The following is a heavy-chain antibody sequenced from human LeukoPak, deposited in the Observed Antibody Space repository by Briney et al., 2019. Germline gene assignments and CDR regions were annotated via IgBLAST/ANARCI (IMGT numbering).Heavy chain of an antibody. CDR1: GFTFSSYW. CDR3: AWGYGSLYFDY. V-gene: IGHV3-7*01. J-gene: IGHJ4*02. Sequence: GGSLRLSCAASGFTFSSYWMSWVRQAPGKGLERVANIKQDGSEKYYVDSVKGRFTISRDNAKNSLYLQMNSLRAEDTAVYYCAWGYGSLYFDYWGQGTLVTVSS. CDR2: IKQDGSEK. D-gene: IGHD3-10*01.